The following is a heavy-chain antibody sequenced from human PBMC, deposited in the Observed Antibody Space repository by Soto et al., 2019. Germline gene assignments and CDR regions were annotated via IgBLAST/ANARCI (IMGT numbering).Heavy chain of an antibody. CDR3: TRAAIEATGTTHYYYGLDV. CDR1: GFTFGDNA. Sequence: PGGSLRLSCTASGFTFGDNAMTWVRQAAGKGLEWVGLIRSKAYGGRIEHAASVKGRFTISRDDSKSIAYLQMNSLKTEDTAVYYCTRAAIEATGTTHYYYGLDVWGQGTTVTVSS. J-gene: IGHJ6*02. V-gene: IGHV3-49*04. CDR2: IRSKAYGGRI. D-gene: IGHD1-1*01.